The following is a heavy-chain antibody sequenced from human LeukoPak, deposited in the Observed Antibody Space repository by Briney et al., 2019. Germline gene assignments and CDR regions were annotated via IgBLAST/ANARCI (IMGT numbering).Heavy chain of an antibody. CDR1: GYSISNGYY. V-gene: IGHV4-38-2*02. D-gene: IGHD3-10*01. CDR3: ARTYYYASGQYYFDY. CDR2: ISHRGST. J-gene: IGHJ4*02. Sequence: SETLSLTCTVSGYSISNGYYWGWIRQPPGKGLEWVGSISHRGSTYYNPSLKSRVTISLDTSKNQFSLRLSSVTAADTAVYYCARTYYYASGQYYFDYWGQGTLVTVSS.